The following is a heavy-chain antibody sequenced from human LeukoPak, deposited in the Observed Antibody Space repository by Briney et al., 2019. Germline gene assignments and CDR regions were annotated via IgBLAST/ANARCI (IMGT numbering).Heavy chain of an antibody. CDR3: AKSMVRGIIILDFDY. CDR1: GFTFSSYA. V-gene: IGHV3-23*01. J-gene: IGHJ4*02. Sequence: GGSLRLSCAASGFTFSSYAMSWVRQAPGKGLEWVSAISGRGDTTYYADSVKGRFTISRDNSKNTLYLQMNSLRAEDTAVYYCAKSMVRGIIILDFDYWGQGTLVTVSS. CDR2: ISGRGDTT. D-gene: IGHD3-10*01.